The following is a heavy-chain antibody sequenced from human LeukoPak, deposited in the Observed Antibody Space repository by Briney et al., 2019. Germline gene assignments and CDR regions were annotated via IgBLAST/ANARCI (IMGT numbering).Heavy chain of an antibody. J-gene: IGHJ4*02. V-gene: IGHV3-33*01. CDR3: AGPYDFWSGYFDY. CDR2: IWYDGSNK. CDR1: GFTFSSYG. D-gene: IGHD3-3*01. Sequence: PGRSLRLSCAASGFTFSSYGMHWVRQAPGKGLEWVAVIWYDGSNKYYADSVKGRFTISRDNSKNTLYLQMNSLRAEDTAVYYCAGPYDFWSGYFDYWGQGTLVTVSS.